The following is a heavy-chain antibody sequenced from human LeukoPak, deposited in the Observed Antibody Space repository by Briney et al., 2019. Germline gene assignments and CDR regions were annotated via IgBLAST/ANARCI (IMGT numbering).Heavy chain of an antibody. V-gene: IGHV4-4*07. CDR1: GGSISSYY. CDR2: IYTSGST. J-gene: IGHJ5*02. Sequence: SETLSLTCTVSGGSISSYYWSWIRQPAGKGLEWIGRIYTSGSTNYNPSLKSRVTMSVDTSKNQFSLKLSSVTAADTAVYYCARDRGIWQLASPGWFDPWGQGTLVTVSS. CDR3: ARDRGIWQLASPGWFDP. D-gene: IGHD6-6*01.